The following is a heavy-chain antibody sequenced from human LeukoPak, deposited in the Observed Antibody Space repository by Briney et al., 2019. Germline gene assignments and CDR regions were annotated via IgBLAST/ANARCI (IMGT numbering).Heavy chain of an antibody. CDR2: ISSSSSYI. CDR3: ARDFVWDYGGNSGLLDV. Sequence: PGGSLRLSCAASGFTFSSYSMNWVRQAPGKGLEWVSSISSSSSYIYYADSVKGRFTISRDNAKNSLYLQMNSLRAEDTAVYYCARDFVWDYGGNSGLLDVWGKGTTVTVSS. V-gene: IGHV3-21*01. D-gene: IGHD4-23*01. CDR1: GFTFSSYS. J-gene: IGHJ6*04.